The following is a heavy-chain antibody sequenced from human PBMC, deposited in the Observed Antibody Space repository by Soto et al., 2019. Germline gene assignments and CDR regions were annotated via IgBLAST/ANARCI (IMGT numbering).Heavy chain of an antibody. CDR2: IIPIFGTA. Sequence: QVQLVQSGAEVKKPGSSVKVSCKASGGTFSSYAISWVRQAPGQGLEWMGGIIPIFGTANYAQKFQGRDTITADESTTTAYMELSSLRSEDTAVYYCASSRYCGGDCYSYWSQGTLVTVSS. CDR3: ASSRYCGGDCYSY. J-gene: IGHJ4*02. V-gene: IGHV1-69*01. D-gene: IGHD2-21*02. CDR1: GGTFSSYA.